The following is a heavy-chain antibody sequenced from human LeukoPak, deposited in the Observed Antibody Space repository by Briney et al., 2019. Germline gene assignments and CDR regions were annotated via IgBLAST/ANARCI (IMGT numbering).Heavy chain of an antibody. CDR2: IDPDGSHK. Sequence: GGSLRLSCGASGFTFTRFWMNWVRQAPGRGLEWVANIDPDGSHKYYVDSVKGRFTISRDNAKNSVYLQMNSLRAEDTAVYYCSGRDDNRNPWAYWGQGTLVSVSS. J-gene: IGHJ4*02. CDR3: SGRDDNRNPWAY. CDR1: GFTFTRFW. D-gene: IGHD1-1*01. V-gene: IGHV3-7*01.